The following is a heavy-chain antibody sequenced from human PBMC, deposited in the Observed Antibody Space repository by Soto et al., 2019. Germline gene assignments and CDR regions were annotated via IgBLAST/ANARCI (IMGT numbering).Heavy chain of an antibody. CDR1: GGSISSGGYY. D-gene: IGHD3-22*01. CDR3: ARENYYDSSGYGYYFDY. J-gene: IGHJ4*02. V-gene: IGHV4-31*03. CDR2: IYYSGST. Sequence: KPSETLSLTCTVSGGSISSGGYYWIWIRQHPGKGLEWIGYIYYSGSTYYNPSLKSRVTISVDTSKNQFSLKLSSVTAADTAVYYCARENYYDSSGYGYYFDYWGQGTLVTVSS.